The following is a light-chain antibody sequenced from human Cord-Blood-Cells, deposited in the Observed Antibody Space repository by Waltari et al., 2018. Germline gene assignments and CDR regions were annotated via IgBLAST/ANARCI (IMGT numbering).Light chain of an antibody. J-gene: IGLJ1*01. CDR3: SSYAGSSNYV. V-gene: IGLV2-8*01. CDR2: DVS. Sequence: QSALTQPPSASGSPGQSVTISCTGTSSDVGGYNYVSWYQQHPGKAPKLMIYDVSNRPSGVPNRFSGSKSGNPASLTVSGLQAEDEADYYYSSYAGSSNYVFGSGTKLTVL. CDR1: SSDVGGYNY.